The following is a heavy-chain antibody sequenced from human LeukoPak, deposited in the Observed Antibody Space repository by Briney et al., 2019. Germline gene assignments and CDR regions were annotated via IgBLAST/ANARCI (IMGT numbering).Heavy chain of an antibody. D-gene: IGHD3-3*01. J-gene: IGHJ4*02. CDR2: ISGSGGST. V-gene: IGHV3-23*01. Sequence: GGSLRLSCAASGFTFSSYVMNWVRQAPWKGLEWVSSISGSGGSTYYADSVKGRSTISRDNSKNTLYVQMNSLRAEDTAVYYCAKDRYDFWSVDYWGQGTLVTVSS. CDR3: AKDRYDFWSVDY. CDR1: GFTFSSYV.